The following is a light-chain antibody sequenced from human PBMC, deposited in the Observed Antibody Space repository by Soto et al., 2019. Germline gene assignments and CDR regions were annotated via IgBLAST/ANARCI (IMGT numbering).Light chain of an antibody. CDR1: QALSNY. Sequence: DIQLTQSPSVLSASVGDTVTITCRASQALSNYLAWYQQKPGKAPDLLIYSASTLQSGVPPRFSRSGSETEFSLTIRALQPEDFATYYCQQLSRYPLTFGRGTKVDIK. J-gene: IGKJ4*01. CDR3: QQLSRYPLT. V-gene: IGKV1-9*01. CDR2: SAS.